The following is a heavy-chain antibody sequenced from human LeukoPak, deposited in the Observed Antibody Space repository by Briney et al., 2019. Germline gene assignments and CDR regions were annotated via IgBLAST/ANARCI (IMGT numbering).Heavy chain of an antibody. D-gene: IGHD4-23*01. J-gene: IGHJ4*02. V-gene: IGHV3-21*01. CDR3: ARGHGGNYFDS. CDR1: GFTFTSYN. Sequence: PGGSLRLSCAASGFTFTSYNMNWVRQAPGKGLEWVSLISSSTNYIYYADSVQGRFTISRDNAKNSLYLQMNSLRDGDTAVYYCARGHGGNYFDSWGQGTLVTVSS. CDR2: ISSSTNYI.